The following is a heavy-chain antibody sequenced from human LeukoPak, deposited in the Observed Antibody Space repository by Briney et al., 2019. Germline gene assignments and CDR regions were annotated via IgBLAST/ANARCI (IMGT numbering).Heavy chain of an antibody. D-gene: IGHD6-13*01. CDR3: ARRGSSWDGVGY. CDR1: GYSFTRYW. Sequence: GASMKISCKGSGYSFTRYWISWVRQMPGKGLEWMGRIDPSDSYTNYSPSFQGHVTISVDKSISTAYPQWNSLKASDTAMYYCARRGSSWDGVGYWGQGTLVTVSS. V-gene: IGHV5-10-1*01. CDR2: IDPSDSYT. J-gene: IGHJ4*02.